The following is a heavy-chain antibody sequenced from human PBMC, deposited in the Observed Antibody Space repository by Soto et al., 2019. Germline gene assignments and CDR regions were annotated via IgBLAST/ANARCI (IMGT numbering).Heavy chain of an antibody. Sequence: ASVRVSCKASGYTFTGYYMHWLLQAPGQGLEWMGWINPNSGGTNYAQKFQGWVTMTRDTSISTAYMELSRLRSDDTAVYYCARAGGHDAFDIWGQGTMVTVSS. J-gene: IGHJ3*02. V-gene: IGHV1-2*04. CDR1: GYTFTGYY. D-gene: IGHD3-10*01. CDR3: ARAGGHDAFDI. CDR2: INPNSGGT.